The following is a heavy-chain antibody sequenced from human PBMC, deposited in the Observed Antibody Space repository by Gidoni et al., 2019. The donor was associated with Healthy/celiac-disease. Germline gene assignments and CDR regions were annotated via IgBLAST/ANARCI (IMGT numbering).Heavy chain of an antibody. D-gene: IGHD3-3*01. CDR1: GFTFSSYA. J-gene: IGHJ4*02. Sequence: QVQLVEPGGGVVQPGRSLRPSCAASGFTFSSYAMHWVRQAPGKGLEWVAVISYDGSNKYYADSVKGRFTISRDNSKNTLYLQMNSLRAEDTAVYYCARFGDRGLDYWGQGTLVTVSS. V-gene: IGHV3-30-3*01. CDR2: ISYDGSNK. CDR3: ARFGDRGLDY.